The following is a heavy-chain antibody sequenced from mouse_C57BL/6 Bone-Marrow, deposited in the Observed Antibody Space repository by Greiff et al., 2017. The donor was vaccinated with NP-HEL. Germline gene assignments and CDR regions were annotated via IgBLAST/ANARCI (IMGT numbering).Heavy chain of an antibody. Sequence: QVQLQQSGAELVKPGASVKLSCKASGYTFTSYWMHWVKQRPGQGLEWIGMIHPNSGSTNYNEKFKSKATLTVDKSSSTAYMQLSSLTSEDSAVYYCAPIYYDYARFAYWGQGTLVTVSA. CDR2: IHPNSGST. D-gene: IGHD2-4*01. CDR1: GYTFTSYW. J-gene: IGHJ3*01. V-gene: IGHV1-64*01. CDR3: APIYYDYARFAY.